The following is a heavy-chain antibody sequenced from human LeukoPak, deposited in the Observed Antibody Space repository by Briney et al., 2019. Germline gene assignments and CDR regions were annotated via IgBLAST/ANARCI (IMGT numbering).Heavy chain of an antibody. Sequence: SETLSLTCTVSGGSISSGGYYWSWIRQHPGKGLEWIGYIYYSGSTYYNPSLKSRVTISVDTSKNQFSLRLSSVTAADTAVYYCARGEPYYFDYWGQGTLVTVSS. CDR1: GGSISSGGYY. J-gene: IGHJ4*02. V-gene: IGHV4-31*03. D-gene: IGHD1-26*01. CDR3: ARGEPYYFDY. CDR2: IYYSGST.